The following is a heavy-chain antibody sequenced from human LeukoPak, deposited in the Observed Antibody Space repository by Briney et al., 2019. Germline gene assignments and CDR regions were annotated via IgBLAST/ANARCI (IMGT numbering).Heavy chain of an antibody. CDR3: ARGGSHSSSWYYNWFDP. Sequence: ASVKVSCKASGYTFTDYYMHWVRQAPGQGLEWMGWINPNSGGTKYAQKFQGRVTMTRDTSISTAYMELSRLRSDDTAVYYCARGGSHSSSWYYNWFDPWGQGTLVTVSS. CDR2: INPNSGGT. V-gene: IGHV1-2*02. CDR1: GYTFTDYY. D-gene: IGHD6-13*01. J-gene: IGHJ5*02.